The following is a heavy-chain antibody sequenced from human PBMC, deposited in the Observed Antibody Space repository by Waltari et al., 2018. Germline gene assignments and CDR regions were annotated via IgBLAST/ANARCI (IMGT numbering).Heavy chain of an antibody. CDR3: ASFWGGTAHYFDY. Sequence: QVQLQQWGEGLLKPSETLSLTCAVYGGSFSGYYWSWIPQPPGKGLEWIGEINHSGSTNYNPSLKSRVTISVDTSKNQFSLKLSSVTAADTAVYYCASFWGGTAHYFDYWGQGTLVTVSS. CDR2: INHSGST. D-gene: IGHD3-3*01. V-gene: IGHV4-34*01. J-gene: IGHJ4*02. CDR1: GGSFSGYY.